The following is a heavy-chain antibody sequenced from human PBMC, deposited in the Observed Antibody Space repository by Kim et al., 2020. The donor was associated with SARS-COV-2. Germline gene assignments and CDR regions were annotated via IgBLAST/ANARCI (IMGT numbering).Heavy chain of an antibody. Sequence: GGSLRLSCAASGFTFSSYWMSWVRQAPGKGLEWVANIKQDGSEKYYVDSVKGRFTISRDNAKNSLYLQMNSLRAEDTAVYYCASQHSSSSWGHYYYYGMDIWGQGTTVTVSS. V-gene: IGHV3-7*03. CDR1: GFTFSSYW. J-gene: IGHJ6*02. CDR3: ASQHSSSSWGHYYYYGMDI. CDR2: IKQDGSEK. D-gene: IGHD6-6*01.